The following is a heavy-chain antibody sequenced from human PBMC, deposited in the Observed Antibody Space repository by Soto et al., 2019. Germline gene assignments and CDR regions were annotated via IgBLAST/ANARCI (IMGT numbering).Heavy chain of an antibody. D-gene: IGHD3-10*01. J-gene: IGHJ4*02. CDR2: VSDGGSDA. CDR1: GFTFSTYA. Sequence: GGSLRLSCAASGFTFSTYAMSWVLQPPGKGLEWVSIVSDGGSDAFYADSVKGRFAISRDNSKNTLYLQMNSLTAEDTAVYYCAKHFVNGEVDYWGQGTPVTVSS. V-gene: IGHV3-23*01. CDR3: AKHFVNGEVDY.